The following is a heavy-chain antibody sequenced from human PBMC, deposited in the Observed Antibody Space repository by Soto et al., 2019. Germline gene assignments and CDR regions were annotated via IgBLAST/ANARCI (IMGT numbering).Heavy chain of an antibody. Sequence: PSETLSLTCTVSGDSISTFYWGWMRQSPGKELEWIGYVYYTGSTNYNPSLKSRVTISVDRSKNQFSLKLTSANAADTAVYYCARGRTVRNCADDRSDYFYFFDYWGQGTQVTVSS. CDR1: GDSISTFY. CDR3: ARGRTVRNCADDRSDYFYFFDY. D-gene: IGHD3-22*01. V-gene: IGHV4-59*01. J-gene: IGHJ4*02. CDR2: VYYTGST.